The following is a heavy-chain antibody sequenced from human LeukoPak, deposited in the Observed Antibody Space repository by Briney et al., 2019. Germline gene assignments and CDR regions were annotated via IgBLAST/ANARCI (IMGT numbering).Heavy chain of an antibody. CDR3: AKEAALLWFGESNFDY. CDR2: ISYDGSNK. V-gene: IGHV3-30*18. J-gene: IGHJ4*02. CDR1: GFTFSSYG. Sequence: GGSLRLSCAASGFTFSSYGMHWVRQAPGKGLEWVAVISYDGSNKYYADSVEGRFTISRDNSKNTLYLQMNSLRAEDTAVYYCAKEAALLWFGESNFDYWGQGTLVTVSS. D-gene: IGHD3-10*01.